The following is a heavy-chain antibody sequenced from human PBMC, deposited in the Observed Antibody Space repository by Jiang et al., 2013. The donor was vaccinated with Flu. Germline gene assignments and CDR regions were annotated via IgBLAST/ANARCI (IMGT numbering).Heavy chain of an antibody. CDR2: ISSSSSYI. Sequence: VQLLESGGGLVKPGGSLRLSCAASGFTFSSYSMNWVRQAPGKGLEWVSSISSSSSYIYYADSVKGRFTISRDNAKNSLYLQMNSLRAEDTAVYYCARDLLTVPPYGMDVWGKGTTVTVSS. CDR1: GFTFSSYS. J-gene: IGHJ6*04. D-gene: IGHD2-21*02. V-gene: IGHV3-21*01. CDR3: ARDLLTVPPYGMDV.